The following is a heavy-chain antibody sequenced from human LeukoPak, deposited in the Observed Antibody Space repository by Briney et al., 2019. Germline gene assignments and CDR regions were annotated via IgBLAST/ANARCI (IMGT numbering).Heavy chain of an antibody. CDR3: ARRSPNSYFDY. Sequence: KPGGSLRLSCAASGFTFSNYNMNWVRQAPGKGLEWVASISSSNNYIYYAHSVKGRFTISRDNATNSLYLQMNSLRAEDTAVSYCARRSPNSYFDYWGQGTPVTVSS. J-gene: IGHJ4*02. V-gene: IGHV3-21*01. CDR2: ISSSNNYI. D-gene: IGHD4-23*01. CDR1: GFTFSNYN.